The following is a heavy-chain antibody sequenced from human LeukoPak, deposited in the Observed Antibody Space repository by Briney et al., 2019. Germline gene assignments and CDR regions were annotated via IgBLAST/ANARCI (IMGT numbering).Heavy chain of an antibody. CDR3: AKGLSSGWLDWFDP. CDR1: GFTFDDYA. V-gene: IGHV3-9*03. D-gene: IGHD6-19*01. J-gene: IGHJ5*02. Sequence: GRSLRLSCAASGFTFDDYAMHWVRQAPGKGLEWVSGISWNSGSIGYADSVKGRFTISRDNAKNSLYLQMNSLRAEDMALYYCAKGLSSGWLDWFDPGGQGTLVTVSS. CDR2: ISWNSGSI.